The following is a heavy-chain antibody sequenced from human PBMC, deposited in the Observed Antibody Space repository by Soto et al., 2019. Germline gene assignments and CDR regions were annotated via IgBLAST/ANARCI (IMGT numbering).Heavy chain of an antibody. D-gene: IGHD3-10*02. CDR2: LILPFGTP. J-gene: IGHJ6*02. CDR1: GGTFSNYA. CDR3: ARLFVAPYYYYGMDV. Sequence: SVKVSCKASGGTFSNYAIAWVRQAPGQGLEWMGGLILPFGTPNYAQKFQGRVTISTDTSTSTVHMDVMRLTSDDTAVYFCARLFVAPYYYYGMDVWGQVTPFTAP. V-gene: IGHV1-69*05.